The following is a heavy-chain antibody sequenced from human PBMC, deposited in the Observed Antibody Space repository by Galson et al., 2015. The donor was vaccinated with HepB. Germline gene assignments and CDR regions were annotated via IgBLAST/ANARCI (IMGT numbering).Heavy chain of an antibody. V-gene: IGHV4-61*08. J-gene: IGHJ4*02. Sequence: ETLSLTCTVSGGSISSSGYYWGWIRQSPGKGLEWIGYIYYSGGTNYNPSLKSRVTISIDTSKNQFSLRLTSVTAGDTVVYYCARERTDTSIISFPDSWGQGTLVTVSS. CDR3: ARERTDTSIISFPDS. CDR2: IYYSGGT. D-gene: IGHD5-18*01. CDR1: GGSISSSGYY.